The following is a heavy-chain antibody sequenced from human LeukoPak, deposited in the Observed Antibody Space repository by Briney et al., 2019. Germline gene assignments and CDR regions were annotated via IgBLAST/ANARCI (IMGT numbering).Heavy chain of an antibody. J-gene: IGHJ6*02. Sequence: PGRSLRLSCAASEFTFSIYGMHWVRQAPGKGLEWVAVISYDGSNKYYADSVKGRFTISRDNSENTLYVQMNSLRAEDTAVYYCAKEEGYSSGHYYYAMDVWGQGTTVTVSS. CDR3: AKEEGYSSGHYYYAMDV. CDR1: EFTFSIYG. V-gene: IGHV3-30*18. D-gene: IGHD5-18*01. CDR2: ISYDGSNK.